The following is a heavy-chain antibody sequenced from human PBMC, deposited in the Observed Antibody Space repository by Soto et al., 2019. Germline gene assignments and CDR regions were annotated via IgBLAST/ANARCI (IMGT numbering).Heavy chain of an antibody. CDR2: ITGSGGST. CDR1: GLTFSSYA. J-gene: IGHJ4*02. V-gene: IGHV3-23*01. CDR3: AKGGIPPPPKGRGYYFDY. Sequence: EVQLLESGGGLVQPGGSLRLSRAASGLTFSSYAMSWVRQAPGKGLEWVSAITGSGGSTYYADSVKGRFTISRDNSKNPVVLEKNSLEGEGTAVYYCAKGGIPPPPKGRGYYFDYWGQGTLVTVSS. D-gene: IGHD3-16*01.